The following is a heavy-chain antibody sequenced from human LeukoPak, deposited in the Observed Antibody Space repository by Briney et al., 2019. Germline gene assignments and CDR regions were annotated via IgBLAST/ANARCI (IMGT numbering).Heavy chain of an antibody. CDR2: ISGSGGGT. Sequence: GGSLRVSCAAPGFTLSGYAMSSVRQAPGERLGWVSLISGSGGGTYYADSVKGRFTIFRDNSKNTLYLQMNSLRAEDTAVYYCAKAGTEDGYNIYFDHWGQGTLVTVYS. J-gene: IGHJ4*02. CDR1: GFTLSGYA. V-gene: IGHV3-23*01. D-gene: IGHD5-24*01. CDR3: AKAGTEDGYNIYFDH.